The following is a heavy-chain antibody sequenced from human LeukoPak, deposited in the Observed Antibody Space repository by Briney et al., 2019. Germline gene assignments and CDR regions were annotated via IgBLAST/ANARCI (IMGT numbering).Heavy chain of an antibody. V-gene: IGHV3-21*01. D-gene: IGHD3-10*01. CDR3: ARDLRGGRGAFDI. CDR1: GFTFSSYS. CDR2: ISSSSYI. Sequence: GGSLRLSCAASGFTFSSYSMNWVRQAPGKGLEWVSSISSSSYIYYADSVKGRFTISRDNAKNSLYLQMNSLRAEDTAVYYCARDLRGGRGAFDIWGQGTMVTVSS. J-gene: IGHJ3*02.